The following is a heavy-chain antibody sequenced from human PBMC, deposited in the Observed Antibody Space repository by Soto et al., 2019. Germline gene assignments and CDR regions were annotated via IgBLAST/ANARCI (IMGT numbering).Heavy chain of an antibody. Sequence: RASVKVSCKASGGTFSSYAISWVRQAPGQGLEWMGGIIPIFGTANYAQEFQGRVTITADESTSTAYMELSSLRSEDTALYYCARTYGIAAAGYYFDYWGQGTLVTVSS. J-gene: IGHJ4*02. CDR3: ARTYGIAAAGYYFDY. D-gene: IGHD6-13*01. V-gene: IGHV1-69*13. CDR1: GGTFSSYA. CDR2: IIPIFGTA.